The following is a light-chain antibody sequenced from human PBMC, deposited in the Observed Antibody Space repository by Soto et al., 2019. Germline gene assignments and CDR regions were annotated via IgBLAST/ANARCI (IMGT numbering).Light chain of an antibody. CDR2: GAS. CDR1: QSVSSSY. V-gene: IGKV3-20*01. Sequence: EIVLTQSPGTLSLSPGERATLSCRASQSVSSSYLAWYQHKPGQAPRLLIYGASSRATGIPDRFSGSGSGTDFTLTISRLEPEYFAVYYCQQFGNSTPYTFGQGTKLEIK. J-gene: IGKJ2*01. CDR3: QQFGNSTPYT.